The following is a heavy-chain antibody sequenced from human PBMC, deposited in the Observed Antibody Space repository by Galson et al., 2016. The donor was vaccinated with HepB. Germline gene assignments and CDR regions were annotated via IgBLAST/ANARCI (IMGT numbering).Heavy chain of an antibody. V-gene: IGHV3-48*04. D-gene: IGHD3-10*01. J-gene: IGHJ4*02. CDR2: IDGSSSTI. Sequence: SLRLSCAASGFTFRDYGMNWVRQAPGKGLEWISYIDGSSSTIYYADSVKGRFTVSRDNAKNSLYLQMNSLRAEDTALYYCARGPRGVLLWFGDFGFDHWGQGTLVTVSS. CDR3: ARGPRGVLLWFGDFGFDH. CDR1: GFTFRDYG.